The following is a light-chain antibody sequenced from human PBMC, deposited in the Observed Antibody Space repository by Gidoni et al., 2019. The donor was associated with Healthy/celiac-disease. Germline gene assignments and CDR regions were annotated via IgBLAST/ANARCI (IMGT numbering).Light chain of an antibody. CDR1: QSLLHSNGYNY. Sequence: DSVMTQSPLSLRVTPGEPASISCRSSQSLLHSNGYNYLDWYLQKPGQSPQLLIYLGSNRASGVPDRFSGSGSGTDFTLKISRVEAEDVGVYYCMQALQTPRTFGPGTKVDIK. V-gene: IGKV2-28*01. CDR3: MQALQTPRT. J-gene: IGKJ3*01. CDR2: LGS.